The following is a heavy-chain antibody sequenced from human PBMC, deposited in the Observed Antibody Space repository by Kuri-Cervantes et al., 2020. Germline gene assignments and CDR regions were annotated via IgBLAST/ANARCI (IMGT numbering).Heavy chain of an antibody. CDR1: GYSFTSHW. Sequence: KVSCKGAGYSFTSHWIGWVRQMPGKGLEWMGIIYPGDSDTRYSPSFQGQVTISADKSISTAYLQWSSLKASDTAMYYCARHSGMYSNNWLVNYFDYWGQGTLVTVSS. CDR3: ARHSGMYSNNWLVNYFDY. CDR2: IYPGDSDT. D-gene: IGHD6-13*01. J-gene: IGHJ4*02. V-gene: IGHV5-51*01.